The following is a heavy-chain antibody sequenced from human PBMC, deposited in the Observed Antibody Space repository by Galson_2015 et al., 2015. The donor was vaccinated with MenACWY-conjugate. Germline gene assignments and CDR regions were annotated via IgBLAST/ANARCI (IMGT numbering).Heavy chain of an antibody. CDR2: INSDGSST. D-gene: IGHD6-13*01. V-gene: IGHV3-74*01. J-gene: IGHJ5*02. Sequence: SLRLSCAASGFTFSSYWMHWVRQGPGKGLVWVSRINSDGSSTDYADSVKGRFTISRDNAKNTLYLQMNSLRAEDTAVYYCARGGRGVAAAEDNWFDPWGQGTLVTVSS. CDR1: GFTFSSYW. CDR3: ARGGRGVAAAEDNWFDP.